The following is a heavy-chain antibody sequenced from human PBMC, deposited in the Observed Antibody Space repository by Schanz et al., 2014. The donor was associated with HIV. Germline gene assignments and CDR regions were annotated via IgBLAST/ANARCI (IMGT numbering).Heavy chain of an antibody. V-gene: IGHV4-30-4*08. CDR1: GVSMSSRTYY. Sequence: QVQLQESGPGLVKPLQTLSLTCNVSGVSMSSRTYYWNWIRQHPGKGLEWIGYMYYSGSTYYNPSLKSRVTISVDTSKNQFSLKLSSVTAADTAVYYCARSYGSGNLFDYWGQGTLVTVSS. CDR3: ARSYGSGNLFDY. J-gene: IGHJ4*02. D-gene: IGHD3-10*01. CDR2: MYYSGST.